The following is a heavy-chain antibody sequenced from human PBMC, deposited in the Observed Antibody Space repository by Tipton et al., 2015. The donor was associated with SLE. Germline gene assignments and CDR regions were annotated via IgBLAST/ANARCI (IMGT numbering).Heavy chain of an antibody. CDR2: ISGSGGST. J-gene: IGHJ4*02. CDR1: GFTFSSYA. V-gene: IGHV3-23*01. D-gene: IGHD1-14*01. Sequence: SLRLSCAASGFTFSSYAMSWVRQAPGKGLEWVSAISGSGGSTYYADSVKGRFTISRDNSKNTLYLQMNSLRAEDTAVYYCAKFQAGRAGSAGAFDYWGQGTLVTVSS. CDR3: AKFQAGRAGSAGAFDY.